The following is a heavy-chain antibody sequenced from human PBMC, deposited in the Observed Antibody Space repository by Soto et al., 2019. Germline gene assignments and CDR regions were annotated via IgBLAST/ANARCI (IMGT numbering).Heavy chain of an antibody. V-gene: IGHV3-53*01. CDR3: AAGYSSSTSDY. J-gene: IGHJ4*02. D-gene: IGHD6-6*01. CDR1: GFTVSSNY. CDR2: IYSGGST. Sequence: GGSLRLSCAASGFTVSSNYMSWVRQAPGKGLEWVSVIYSGGSTYYADSVKGRFTISRDNSKNTLYLQMNSLRAEDTAVYYCAAGYSSSTSDYWGQGTLVTVSS.